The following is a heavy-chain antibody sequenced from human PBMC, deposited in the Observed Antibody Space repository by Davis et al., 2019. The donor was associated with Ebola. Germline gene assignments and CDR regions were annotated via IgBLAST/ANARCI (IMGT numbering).Heavy chain of an antibody. D-gene: IGHD6-13*01. V-gene: IGHV3-48*03. CDR2: ISGTGSTI. CDR1: GFTFSSYE. J-gene: IGHJ4*02. CDR3: VRNGLTSSWSVFDY. Sequence: PGGSLRPSCAASGFTFSSYEMHWVRQAPGKGLEWASYISGTGSTIYYADSVRGRLTIPEDNAKNSLYLQMNSLRAEDTAVYYCVRNGLTSSWSVFDYWGQGTLVTVSS.